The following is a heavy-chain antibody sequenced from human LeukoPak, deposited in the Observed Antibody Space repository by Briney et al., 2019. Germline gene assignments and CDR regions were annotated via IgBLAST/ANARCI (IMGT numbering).Heavy chain of an antibody. D-gene: IGHD3-22*01. V-gene: IGHV4-38-2*02. CDR2: IYHSGST. J-gene: IGHJ4*02. CDR1: GYSISSGYY. Sequence: PSETLSLTCTVSGYSISSGYYWGWIRQPPGKGLEWIGSIYHSGSTYYNPSLKSRVTISVDTSKNQFSLKLSSVTAADTAVYYCARDPGDYDSSGYYYDWGQGTLVTVSS. CDR3: ARDPGDYDSSGYYYD.